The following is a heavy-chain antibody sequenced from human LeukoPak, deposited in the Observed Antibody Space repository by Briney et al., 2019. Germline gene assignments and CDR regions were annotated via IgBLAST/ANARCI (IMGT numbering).Heavy chain of an antibody. J-gene: IGHJ4*02. V-gene: IGHV4-34*01. CDR3: ARGRGMVVL. D-gene: IGHD3-22*01. Sequence: SETLSLTCAVYGGSFSGYYWSWIRQPPGKGLEWIGEINHSGSTNYNPSLKSRVTISVDTSKNQFSLKLSSVTAADTAVYYCARGRGMVVLWGQGTLVTVSS. CDR2: INHSGST. CDR1: GGSFSGYY.